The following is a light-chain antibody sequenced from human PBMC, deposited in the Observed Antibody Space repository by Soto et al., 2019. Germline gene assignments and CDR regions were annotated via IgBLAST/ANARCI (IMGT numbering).Light chain of an antibody. J-gene: IGLJ2*01. CDR2: SNS. V-gene: IGLV1-44*01. Sequence: QSVLTQPPSASGTPGQRVTISCSGSSSNIGGNVVNWYQQLPGGAPKLLIYSNSQRPSGVPDRVSGSKSGTSASLAISGLQSEDEADYYCAAWDDRMDGSVLFGGGTKVTVL. CDR3: AAWDDRMDGSVL. CDR1: SSNIGGNV.